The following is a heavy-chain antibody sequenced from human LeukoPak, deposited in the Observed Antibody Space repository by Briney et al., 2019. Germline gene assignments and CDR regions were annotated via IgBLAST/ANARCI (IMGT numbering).Heavy chain of an antibody. CDR1: GGSMNTYY. D-gene: IGHD5-18*01. Sequence: SETLSLTCTVSGGSMNTYYWTWLRQPAGKRLEWLGRMYHSGTTNYNSPLYNPSLSSRVTMSVDGAKNQFSLRLKSVTTADTAISFCARERDHGYSYGLVLDSWGQGSLVTVSS. CDR2: MYHSGTT. CDR3: ARERDHGYSYGLVLDS. V-gene: IGHV4-4*07. J-gene: IGHJ4*02.